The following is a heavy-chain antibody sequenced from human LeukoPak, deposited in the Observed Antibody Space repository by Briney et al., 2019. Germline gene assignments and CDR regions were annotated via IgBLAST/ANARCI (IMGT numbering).Heavy chain of an antibody. CDR2: IYYSGST. V-gene: IGHV4-31*03. Sequence: PSQTLSLTCTVSGGSISSGGYYWSWIRQHPGQGLEWIGYIYYSGSTYYNPSLKSRVTISVDTSKNQFSLKLSSVTAADTAVYYCARGRQVTGTSFDYWGQGTLVTVSS. D-gene: IGHD1-7*01. CDR1: GGSISSGGYY. J-gene: IGHJ4*02. CDR3: ARGRQVTGTSFDY.